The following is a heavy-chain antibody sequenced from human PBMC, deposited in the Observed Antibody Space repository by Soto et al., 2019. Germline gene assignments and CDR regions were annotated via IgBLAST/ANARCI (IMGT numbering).Heavy chain of an antibody. CDR2: IYYSGST. CDR3: AKDRGTSIDVHRYFHYYGMDV. D-gene: IGHD2-2*01. CDR1: GGSISSYY. Sequence: PSETLSLTCTVSGGSISSYYWSWIRQPPGKGLEWIGYIYYSGSTNYNPSLKSRVTISVDTSKNQFSLKLSSVTAADTAVYYCAKDRGTSIDVHRYFHYYGMDVWGQGTTVTVSS. J-gene: IGHJ6*02. V-gene: IGHV4-59*01.